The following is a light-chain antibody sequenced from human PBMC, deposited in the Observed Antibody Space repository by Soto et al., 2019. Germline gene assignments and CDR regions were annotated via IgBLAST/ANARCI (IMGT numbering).Light chain of an antibody. J-gene: IGKJ1*01. CDR1: QSISSW. CDR2: DAS. Sequence: DIQMTQSPSTLSASVGDRVTITCRASQSISSWLAWYQQKPGKAPKLLIYDASSLESGVPSRFRGSGSGTEFTLTISSLQPDDFATYYCQQYNSDRWTFGQGTKVEIK. V-gene: IGKV1-5*01. CDR3: QQYNSDRWT.